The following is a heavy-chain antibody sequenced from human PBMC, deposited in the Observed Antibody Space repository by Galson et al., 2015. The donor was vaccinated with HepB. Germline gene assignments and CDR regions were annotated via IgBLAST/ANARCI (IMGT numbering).Heavy chain of an antibody. V-gene: IGHV3-7*01. Sequence: SLRLSCATSGFTFSNFWMTWVRQAPGKGLEWVANIKQDGSETYYVDSVKGRFTISRDNAENSLYLQVNSLRAKDTAVYYCASRPSAYEYFAVFDYWGQGTLVTVSS. J-gene: IGHJ4*02. CDR1: GFTFSNFW. CDR3: ASRPSAYEYFAVFDY. CDR2: IKQDGSET. D-gene: IGHD3-9*01.